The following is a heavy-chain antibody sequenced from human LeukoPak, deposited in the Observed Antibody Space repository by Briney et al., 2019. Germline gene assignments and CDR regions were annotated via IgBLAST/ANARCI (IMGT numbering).Heavy chain of an antibody. J-gene: IGHJ4*02. CDR3: ARGYCSGGSCSTGDY. D-gene: IGHD2-15*01. CDR2: IYYSGST. Sequence: SQTLSLTCTVSGGSISSGGYYWSWIRQLPGKGLEWIGYIYYSGSTYYNPSLKSRVTISVDTSKNQFSLKLSSVTAADTAVYYCARGYCSGGSCSTGDYWGQGTLVTVSS. V-gene: IGHV4-31*03. CDR1: GGSISSGGYY.